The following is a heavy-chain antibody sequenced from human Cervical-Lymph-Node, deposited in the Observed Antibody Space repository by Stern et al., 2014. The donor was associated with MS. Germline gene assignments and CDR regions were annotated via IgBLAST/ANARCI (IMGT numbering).Heavy chain of an antibody. CDR2: IYPGDSDT. Sequence: EVQLVESGAEVKKPGESLKISCTGSGYSFTTYWIGWVRQMPGKGLEWMGVIYPGDSDTRYNPSFQGHVPISVDKSISTAYLQWSSLKASDTAMYYCARHESLYQLLIDHWGQGTLVTVSS. D-gene: IGHD2-2*01. CDR3: ARHESLYQLLIDH. J-gene: IGHJ4*02. CDR1: GYSFTTYW. V-gene: IGHV5-51*01.